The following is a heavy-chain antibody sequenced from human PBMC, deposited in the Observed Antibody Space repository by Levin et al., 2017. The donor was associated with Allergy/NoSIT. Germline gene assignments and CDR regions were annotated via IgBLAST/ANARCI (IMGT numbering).Heavy chain of an antibody. D-gene: IGHD3-10*01. V-gene: IGHV1-18*01. CDR3: ARDHAWFGGMSDGFGI. CDR2: ISGYNGKT. J-gene: IGHJ3*02. CDR1: DYTFSSYG. Sequence: GESLKISCQASDYTFSSYGISWVRQAPGQGPEWMGWISGYNGKTNYAQKFQGRVTMTTDTSTDTAYMELRSLRSDDTAVYYCARDHAWFGGMSDGFGIWGQGTMVSVSS.